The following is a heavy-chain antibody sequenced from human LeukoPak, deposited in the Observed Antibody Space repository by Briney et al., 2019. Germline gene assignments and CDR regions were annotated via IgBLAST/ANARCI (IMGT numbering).Heavy chain of an antibody. Sequence: SESLSLTCTVSGGSISSGFYYWSWIRQPAGKGLEWIGRIYTSGSTNYNPSPKSRISISVDTSKNQFSLKLTSVTAADTAVYYCAREHPSGGVDDFDYWGQGTLVTVSS. V-gene: IGHV4-61*02. CDR1: GGSISSGFYY. D-gene: IGHD5-12*01. CDR3: AREHPSGGVDDFDY. J-gene: IGHJ4*02. CDR2: IYTSGST.